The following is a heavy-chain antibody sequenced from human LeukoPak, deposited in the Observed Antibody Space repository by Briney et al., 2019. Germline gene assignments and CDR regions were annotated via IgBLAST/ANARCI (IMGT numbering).Heavy chain of an antibody. CDR3: ARAGWIITSGIDY. V-gene: IGHV4-38-2*01. D-gene: IGHD3-10*01. CDR2: IYHTGST. J-gene: IGHJ4*02. CDR1: GYSISRGYY. Sequence: SETLSLTCGVSGYSISRGYYWAWIRQPPGKGLEWIGTIYHTGSTYYNPSLESRVTISVDTSKNEFSLNLNSVTAADTAVYYCARAGWIITSGIDYWGQGALVIVSS.